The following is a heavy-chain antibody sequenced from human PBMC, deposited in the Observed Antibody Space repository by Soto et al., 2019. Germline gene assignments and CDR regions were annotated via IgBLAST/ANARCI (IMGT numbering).Heavy chain of an antibody. CDR2: IYYSGST. CDR1: GGSISSGDYY. J-gene: IGHJ6*02. Sequence: PSETLSLTCTVSGGSISSGDYYWSWIRQPPGKGLEWIGYIYYSGSTYYNPSLKSRVTISVDTSKNQFSLKLSSVTAADTAVYYCARFRGGGSYYGRYYYYGMNVGGQGTTFTVS. D-gene: IGHD1-26*01. CDR3: ARFRGGGSYYGRYYYYGMNV. V-gene: IGHV4-30-4*01.